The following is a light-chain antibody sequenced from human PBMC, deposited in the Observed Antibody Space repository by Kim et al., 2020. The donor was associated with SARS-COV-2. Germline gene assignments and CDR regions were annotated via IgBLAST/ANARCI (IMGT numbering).Light chain of an antibody. V-gene: IGLV2-14*03. J-gene: IGLJ3*02. Sequence: GQSITISCTGTSNDVGGSNFVSWYQQHPGKAPKLMIYDVSNRPSGVSNRFSGSKPGNTASLTISGLQAEDEADYYCSSYTTTSTLVFGGGTQLTVL. CDR3: SSYTTTSTLV. CDR2: DVS. CDR1: SNDVGGSNF.